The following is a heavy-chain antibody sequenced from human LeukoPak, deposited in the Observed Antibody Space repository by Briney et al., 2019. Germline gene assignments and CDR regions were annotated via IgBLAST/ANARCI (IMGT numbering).Heavy chain of an antibody. CDR1: GYTFSSSW. J-gene: IGHJ4*02. D-gene: IGHD1-1*01. CDR2: IDNSGLIK. V-gene: IGHV3-48*03. Sequence: GGSLRLSCAASGYTFSSSWIHWVRQAPGKGLEWVSYIDNSGLIKAYGDSVKGRFTISRDNAQNSLFLQMNSLRDEDTAVYYCTRQLDYWGQGILVTVSS. CDR3: TRQLDY.